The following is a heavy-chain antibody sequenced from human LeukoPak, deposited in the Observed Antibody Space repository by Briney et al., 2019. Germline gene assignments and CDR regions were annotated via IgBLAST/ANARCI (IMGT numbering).Heavy chain of an antibody. CDR3: ARDLYYYDSSGYFLWDYYYYYGMDV. D-gene: IGHD3-22*01. J-gene: IGHJ6*02. V-gene: IGHV3-30-3*01. Sequence: GGSLRLSCAASGFTFSSYAMHWVRQAPGKGLEWVAVISYDGSNKYYADSVKGRFTISRDNSKNTLYLQTNSLRAEDTAVYYCARDLYYYDSSGYFLWDYYYYYGMDVWGQGTTVTVS. CDR1: GFTFSSYA. CDR2: ISYDGSNK.